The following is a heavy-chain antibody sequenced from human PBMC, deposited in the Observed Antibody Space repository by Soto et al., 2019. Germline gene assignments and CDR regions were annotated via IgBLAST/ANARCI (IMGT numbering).Heavy chain of an antibody. CDR1: GDSISSGGYY. V-gene: IGHV4-31*03. CDR2: IYYSGST. Sequence: SETLSLTCTVSGDSISSGGYYWSWIRQHPGKGLEWIGYIYYSGSTYYNPSLKSRVIISVDTSKNQFSLKLSSVTAADTAVYYCAKNWNWGSLVHWGQGTLVTVSS. D-gene: IGHD7-27*01. J-gene: IGHJ4*02. CDR3: AKNWNWGSLVH.